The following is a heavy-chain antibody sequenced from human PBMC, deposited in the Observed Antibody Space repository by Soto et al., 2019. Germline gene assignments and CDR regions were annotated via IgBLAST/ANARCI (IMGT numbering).Heavy chain of an antibody. J-gene: IGHJ4*02. CDR3: SKGLPRYSGRDTDFDA. D-gene: IGHD5-12*01. CDR1: GFTFDEHS. Sequence: DVRLVESGGGFVQPGRSLRLSCTVSGFTFDEHSMHWVRQAPGKGLEWVSGNNYNGGRVAYVDSVRGRFTIARDNANDSLCQQMNSLRPEETVLYYCSKGLPRYSGRDTDFDAWGQGTPVTVSS. V-gene: IGHV3-9*01. CDR2: NNYNGGRV.